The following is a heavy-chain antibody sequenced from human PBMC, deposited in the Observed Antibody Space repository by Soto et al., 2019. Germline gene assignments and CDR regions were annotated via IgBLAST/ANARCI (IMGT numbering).Heavy chain of an antibody. CDR3: ARALSPTDY. V-gene: IGHV1-18*01. J-gene: IGHJ4*02. Sequence: QVQLVQSGAEVKRPGASVKVSCKASGYTFTSYGVSWVRQAPGQGLEWMGWISAHNGNTIYAQKLQGRVTMTTDTSSSTAYMELSSPRSDDTAVYYCARALSPTDYWGQGTLVSVSS. CDR1: GYTFTSYG. CDR2: ISAHNGNT.